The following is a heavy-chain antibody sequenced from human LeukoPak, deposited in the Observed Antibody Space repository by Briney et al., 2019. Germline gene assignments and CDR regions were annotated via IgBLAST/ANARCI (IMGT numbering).Heavy chain of an antibody. V-gene: IGHV4-34*01. D-gene: IGHD4-17*01. CDR3: ARVPNGYNWFDS. J-gene: IGHJ5*01. CDR2: INHSGST. CDR1: GGSFSGYY. Sequence: SETLSLTCAVYGGSFSGYYWSWIRHPQGKGRELIGEINHSGSTINNQTLKSPVTISLDTSKNQFSPKLTSVTAADTAVYYCARVPNGYNWFDSWGQGTLVTVSS.